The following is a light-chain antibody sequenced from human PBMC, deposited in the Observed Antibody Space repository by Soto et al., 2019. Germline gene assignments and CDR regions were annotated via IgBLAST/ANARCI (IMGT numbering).Light chain of an antibody. CDR1: SRDVGGHDY. CDR2: ELS. Sequence: QSALTQPPSASGSPGQSVTISCTGTSRDVGGHDYVSWYQQHPGKAPKLMIYELSKRPSGVPDRFSGSKSGNTASLTVSGLQAEDEADYYCSSYATGNSLIFGGGTKLTV. J-gene: IGLJ2*01. CDR3: SSYATGNSLI. V-gene: IGLV2-8*01.